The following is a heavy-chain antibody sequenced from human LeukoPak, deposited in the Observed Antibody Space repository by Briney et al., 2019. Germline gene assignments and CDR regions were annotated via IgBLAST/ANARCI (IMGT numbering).Heavy chain of an antibody. J-gene: IGHJ6*03. D-gene: IGHD1-1*01. V-gene: IGHV4-34*01. CDR1: GGSFNAYYY. CDR2: ISHSGST. Sequence: SETLSLTCAVYGGSFNAYYYWSWIRQPPGKGLEWIGEISHSGSTDYSPSLKSRVSISVDTSKNQFSLRLSSVTAADTAVYYCARGVDKSATFYYYYIDVWGKGTTVTVSS. CDR3: ARGVDKSATFYYYYIDV.